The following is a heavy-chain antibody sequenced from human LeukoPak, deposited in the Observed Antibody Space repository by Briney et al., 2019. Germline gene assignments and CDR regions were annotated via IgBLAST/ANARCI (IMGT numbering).Heavy chain of an antibody. CDR1: GVTFGSYD. V-gene: IGHV3-13*01. J-gene: IGHJ4*02. CDR3: ARGYYDSSGYFGFDY. D-gene: IGHD3-22*01. CDR2: IGTAGDT. Sequence: AGSLRLSCAASGVTFGSYDMHWVRQATGKGLEWVSAIGTAGDTYYPGSVKGRFPITRENAKNSLYLQMNSLRAGDTAVYYCARGYYDSSGYFGFDYWGQGTLVTVSS.